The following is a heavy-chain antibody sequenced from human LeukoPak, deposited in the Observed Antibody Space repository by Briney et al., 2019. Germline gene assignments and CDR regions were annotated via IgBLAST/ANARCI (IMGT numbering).Heavy chain of an antibody. CDR2: INHSGST. D-gene: IGHD1-26*01. V-gene: IGHV4-34*01. J-gene: IGHJ4*02. Sequence: PSETLSLTCAVYGGSFSGYYWSWIRQPPGKGLEWIWEINHSGSTNYNPSLKSRVTISVDTSKNQFSLKLSSVTAADTAVYYCARGSFLGVVGATTSPFDYWGQGTLVTVSS. CDR3: ARGSFLGVVGATTSPFDY. CDR1: GGSFSGYY.